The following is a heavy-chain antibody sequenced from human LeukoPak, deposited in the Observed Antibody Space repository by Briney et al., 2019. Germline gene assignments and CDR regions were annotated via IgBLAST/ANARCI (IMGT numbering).Heavy chain of an antibody. CDR1: GGSISSGDYY. V-gene: IGHV4-30-4*01. CDR2: IYYSGST. J-gene: IGHJ6*02. CDR3: ASSQLGPYYYYGMDV. D-gene: IGHD3-16*01. Sequence: SQTLSLTCTVSGGSISSGDYYWSWIRQPPGKGLEWIGYIYYSGSTYYNPSLKSRVTISVDTSKNQFSLKLSSVTAADTAVYYCASSQLGPYYYYGMDVWGQGTTVTVSS.